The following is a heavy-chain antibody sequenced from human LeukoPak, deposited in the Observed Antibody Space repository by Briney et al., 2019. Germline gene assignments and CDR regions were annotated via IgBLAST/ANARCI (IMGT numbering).Heavy chain of an antibody. CDR1: GFTFSSYA. CDR3: ARGGGSSWYPNFDY. J-gene: IGHJ4*02. V-gene: IGHV3-64*01. D-gene: IGHD6-13*01. Sequence: VGSLRLSCAASGFTFSSYAMHWVRQAPGKGLEYVSAISSNGGSTYYANSVKGRFTISRDNSKNTLYLQMSSLRAEDMAVYYCARGGGSSWYPNFDYWGQGTLVTVSS. CDR2: ISSNGGST.